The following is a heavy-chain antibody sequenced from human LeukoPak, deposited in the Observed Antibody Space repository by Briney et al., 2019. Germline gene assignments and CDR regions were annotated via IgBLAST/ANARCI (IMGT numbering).Heavy chain of an antibody. V-gene: IGHV4-34*01. J-gene: IGHJ3*02. Sequence: PSETLSLTCAAYGGSFSGYYWSWIRQPPGKGLEWIGEINHSGSTNYNPSLKSRVTISVDTSKNQFSLKLSSVTAADTAVYYCARRYCSSTSCPDAFDIWGQGTMVTVSS. D-gene: IGHD2-2*01. CDR2: INHSGST. CDR3: ARRYCSSTSCPDAFDI. CDR1: GGSFSGYY.